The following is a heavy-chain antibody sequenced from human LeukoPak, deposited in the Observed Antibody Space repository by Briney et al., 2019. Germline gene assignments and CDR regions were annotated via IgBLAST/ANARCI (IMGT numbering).Heavy chain of an antibody. CDR3: AKVWDSSGWTPFDY. V-gene: IGHV3-23*01. J-gene: IGHJ4*02. CDR1: GFTFTTYA. CDR2: ISGSGGST. Sequence: PGGSLRLSCAASGFTFTTYAMSWVRQAPGKGLEWVSSISGSGGSTYCADSVKGRFTISRDNSKNTLYLQMNSLRAEDTAVYYCAKVWDSSGWTPFDYWGQGTLVTVSS. D-gene: IGHD6-19*01.